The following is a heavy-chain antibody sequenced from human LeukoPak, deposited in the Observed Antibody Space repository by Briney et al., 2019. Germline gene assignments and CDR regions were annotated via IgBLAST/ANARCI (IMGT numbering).Heavy chain of an antibody. Sequence: ASVKVSCKASGYTFTGYYMHWVRQAPGQGLEWMGWINPNSGGTNYAQKFQGGVTMTRDTSISTAYMELSRLRSGDTAVYYCARGPSGSWSSRVRYMDVWGKGTTVTVSS. V-gene: IGHV1-2*02. J-gene: IGHJ6*03. CDR1: GYTFTGYY. CDR2: INPNSGGT. CDR3: ARGPSGSWSSRVRYMDV. D-gene: IGHD6-13*01.